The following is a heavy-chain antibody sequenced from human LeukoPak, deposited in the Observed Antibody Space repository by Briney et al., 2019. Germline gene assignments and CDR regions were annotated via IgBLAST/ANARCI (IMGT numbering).Heavy chain of an antibody. D-gene: IGHD2-15*01. CDR1: GGSISSYY. CDR3: ARGRVDYFDY. V-gene: IGHV4-59*01. Sequence: SETLSLTCTVSGGSISSYYWSWIRQPPGKGLEWIGYIYHSGSTNYNPSLKSRVTISVDTSKNQFSLKLSSVTAADTAVYYCARGRVDYFDYWGQGTLVTVSS. CDR2: IYHSGST. J-gene: IGHJ4*02.